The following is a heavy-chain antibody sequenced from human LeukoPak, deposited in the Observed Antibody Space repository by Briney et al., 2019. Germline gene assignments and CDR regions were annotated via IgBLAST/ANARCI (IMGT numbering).Heavy chain of an antibody. V-gene: IGHV4-34*01. Sequence: SETLSLTCAVSGGSFSGYYWSWIRQPPGKGLGWTGEINHSGYTTYNPSLKSRVTMSVDMSKYQFSLKLSSVTAADTAVYYCARGRNYYENTGYYYYFDYWGQGTPVTVSS. D-gene: IGHD3-22*01. CDR1: GGSFSGYY. J-gene: IGHJ4*02. CDR3: ARGRNYYENTGYYYYFDY. CDR2: INHSGYT.